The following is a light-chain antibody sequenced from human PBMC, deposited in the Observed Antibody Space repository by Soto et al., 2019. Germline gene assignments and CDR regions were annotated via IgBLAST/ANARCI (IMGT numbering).Light chain of an antibody. CDR3: QQYGSSPST. Sequence: EIVLTQSPGTLSLSPGERATLSCWASQSVSSGYLAWYQQKPGQAPRLIIFGASSRASGIPDRFSGSGSGTDFTLTITRLEPEDFAVYYCQQYGSSPSTFGRGTKLEIK. CDR1: QSVSSGY. CDR2: GAS. J-gene: IGKJ2*01. V-gene: IGKV3-20*01.